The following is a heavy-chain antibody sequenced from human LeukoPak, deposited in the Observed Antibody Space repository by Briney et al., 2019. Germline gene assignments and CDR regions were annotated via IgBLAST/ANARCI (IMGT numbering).Heavy chain of an antibody. CDR3: AKTTGGNAYDCIDY. CDR1: GFTFSSYG. Sequence: PGGSLRLSCAASGFTFSSYGMNWVRQAPGKGLEWVSATSGSGSSPNYSDSVKGRFTISRDNSKNTLYLQTNSLRADDTAVYYCAKTTGGNAYDCIDYWGQGTLVTVSS. CDR2: TSGSGSSP. V-gene: IGHV3-23*01. D-gene: IGHD5-12*01. J-gene: IGHJ4*02.